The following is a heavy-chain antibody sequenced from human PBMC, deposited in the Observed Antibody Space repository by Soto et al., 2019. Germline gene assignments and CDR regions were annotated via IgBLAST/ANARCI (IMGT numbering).Heavy chain of an antibody. Sequence: QVQLVESGGGVVQSGRSLRLSCAASGFTFSSYGIHWVRQAPGKGLEWVAVIWYDGTDKYYADSVKGRFTISRDNSKKTLYLQMNSLRAEDTAVYYCARGEGRMDVWGHGTTVTVSS. V-gene: IGHV3-33*01. CDR1: GFTFSSYG. CDR2: IWYDGTDK. CDR3: ARGEGRMDV. J-gene: IGHJ6*02.